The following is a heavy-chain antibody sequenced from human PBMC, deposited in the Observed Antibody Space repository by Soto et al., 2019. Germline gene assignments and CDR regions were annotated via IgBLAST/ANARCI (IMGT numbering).Heavy chain of an antibody. CDR1: VFTCSSYG. Sequence: PGGSLRLSCSASVFTCSSYGMHWVRQAPGKGLEWVGVIWYDASNKYYLDSVKGRFTISRDNSKNTLYLQMNSLRAEDTAVYYCARGQEFDYWGQGTLVTVSS. CDR2: IWYDASNK. V-gene: IGHV3-33*01. CDR3: ARGQEFDY. J-gene: IGHJ4*02.